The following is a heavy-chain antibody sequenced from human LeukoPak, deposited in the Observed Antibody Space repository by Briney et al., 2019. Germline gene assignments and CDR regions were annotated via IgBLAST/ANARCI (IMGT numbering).Heavy chain of an antibody. CDR3: ARLGCVKDDYYDAFDY. J-gene: IGHJ4*02. D-gene: IGHD3-22*01. CDR2: IYYSGST. CDR1: GGSISSYY. V-gene: IGHV4-59*08. Sequence: SETLSLTCTVSGGSISSYYWSWIRQPPGKGLEWIGYIYYSGSTNYNPSLKSRVTISVDTSKNQFSLKLSSVTAADTAVYYCARLGCVKDDYYDAFDYWGQGTLVTVSS.